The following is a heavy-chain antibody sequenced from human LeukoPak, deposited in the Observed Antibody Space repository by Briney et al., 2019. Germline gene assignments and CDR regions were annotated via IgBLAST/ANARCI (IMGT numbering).Heavy chain of an antibody. CDR1: GLTFSSYA. CDR3: ARDLSSLQFDY. CDR2: ISYDGSNK. D-gene: IGHD5-24*01. J-gene: IGHJ4*02. V-gene: IGHV3-30*04. Sequence: GGSLRLSCAASGLTFSSYAMHWVRQAPGKGLEWVAVISYDGSNKYYADSVKGRFTISRDNSKNTLYLQMNSLRAEDTAVYYCARDLSSLQFDYWGQGTLVTVSS.